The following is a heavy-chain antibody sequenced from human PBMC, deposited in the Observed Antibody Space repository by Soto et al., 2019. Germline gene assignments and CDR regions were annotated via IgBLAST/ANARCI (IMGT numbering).Heavy chain of an antibody. CDR1: GYTFNSFW. D-gene: IGHD1-7*01. V-gene: IGHV5-51*01. CDR3: VTTRDGTTFFPH. CDR2: MFPWTSDT. Sequence: PGESLKISCQGSGYTFNSFWIGWVRQMPGEGLEWMGLMFPWTSDTRYSPSFQGHVSISVDRSTGTGYLQWNSLKASDTAMHYCVTTRDGTTFFPHWGQGTPVTVSS. J-gene: IGHJ4*02.